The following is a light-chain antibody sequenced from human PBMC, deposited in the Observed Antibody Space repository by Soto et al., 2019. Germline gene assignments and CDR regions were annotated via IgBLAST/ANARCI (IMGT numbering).Light chain of an antibody. CDR1: QNIRNY. Sequence: DIQMTQSPSALSASVGDRVTVTCRASQNIRNYLNWYQEKPGQAPKVMIYAASRLPSGVPSRFSGSGGGTDFTLSISSLQPEDFATYYCQQSYDPPWTFGQGTKVEIK. J-gene: IGKJ1*01. V-gene: IGKV1-39*01. CDR3: QQSYDPPWT. CDR2: AAS.